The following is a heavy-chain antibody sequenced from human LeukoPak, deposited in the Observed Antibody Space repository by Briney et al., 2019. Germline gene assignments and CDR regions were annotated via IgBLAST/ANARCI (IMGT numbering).Heavy chain of an antibody. CDR2: IYTSGST. D-gene: IGHD5-12*01. V-gene: IGHV4-4*07. J-gene: IGHJ6*02. CDR1: GGSISSYY. Sequence: SETLSLTCTVSGGSISSYYWSWIRQPAGKGLGRIGRIYTSGSTNYNPSLKSRVTMSVDTSKNQFSLKLSSVTAADTAVYYCASSQWLASYYYYGVDVWGQGTTVTVSS. CDR3: ASSQWLASYYYYGVDV.